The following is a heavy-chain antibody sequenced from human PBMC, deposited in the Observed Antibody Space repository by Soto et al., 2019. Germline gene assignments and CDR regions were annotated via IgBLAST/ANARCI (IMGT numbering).Heavy chain of an antibody. D-gene: IGHD3-3*01. CDR3: ARDPLRFLEYYFDY. J-gene: IGHJ4*02. Sequence: ASVKVSCKASGYTFISYGISWVRQAPGQGLEWMGWISPNNGHTNYAQKLQGRVTMTADTSTSTAYMELRSLRSDDTAVYYCARDPLRFLEYYFDYWGQGTLVTVSS. V-gene: IGHV1-18*01. CDR1: GYTFISYG. CDR2: ISPNNGHT.